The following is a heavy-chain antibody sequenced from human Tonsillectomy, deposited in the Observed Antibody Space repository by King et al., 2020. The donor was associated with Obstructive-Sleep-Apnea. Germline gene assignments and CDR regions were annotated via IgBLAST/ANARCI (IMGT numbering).Heavy chain of an antibody. V-gene: IGHV4-39*07. CDR2: IFYSGST. CDR3: ARSTYYYDSSGRHDAFDI. CDR1: GGSIRSSSFF. J-gene: IGHJ3*02. Sequence: QLQESGPGLVKPSETLSLTCTVSGGSIRSSSFFWGWIRQPPGKGLEWIGTIFYSGSTHYNPSLKSRVSISADTSKNQFSLKLSSVTAADTAVYYCARSTYYYDSSGRHDAFDIWGQGTMVTVSS. D-gene: IGHD3-22*01.